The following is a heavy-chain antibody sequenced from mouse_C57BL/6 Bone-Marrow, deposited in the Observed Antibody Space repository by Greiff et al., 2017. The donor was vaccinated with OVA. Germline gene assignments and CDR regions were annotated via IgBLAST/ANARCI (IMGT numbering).Heavy chain of an antibody. CDR1: GFNIKDYY. CDR2: IDPEDGET. V-gene: IGHV14-2*01. J-gene: IGHJ4*01. Sequence: EVQGVESGAELVKPGASVKLSCTASGFNIKDYYMHWVKQRTEQGLKWIGRIDPEDGETKYAPKFQGKATITADTSSNTAYLQLSSLTSEDTAVYYCARNSPPYYYGSSYEAMDYWGQGTSVTVSS. D-gene: IGHD1-1*01. CDR3: ARNSPPYYYGSSYEAMDY.